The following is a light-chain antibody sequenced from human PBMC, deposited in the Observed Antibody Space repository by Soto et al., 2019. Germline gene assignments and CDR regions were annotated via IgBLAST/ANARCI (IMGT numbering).Light chain of an antibody. CDR3: QQFLSYPIT. CDR2: DAS. CDR1: QDIRGA. J-gene: IGKJ5*01. Sequence: IQLTQSPASLSASVGDKVTITCRASQDIRGALAWYQQSPGEAPRLLIYDASTLESGVPSRFSGSSSGTHFTLTISCLQPEDFATYYCQQFLSYPITFGQGTRLE. V-gene: IGKV1-13*02.